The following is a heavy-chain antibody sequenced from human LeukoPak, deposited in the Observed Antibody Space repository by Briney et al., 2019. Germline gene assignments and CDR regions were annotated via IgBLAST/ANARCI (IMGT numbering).Heavy chain of an antibody. Sequence: GGSLRLSCAASGFTFSSYDMDWVRQATGKGLEWVSSIGTAGDTYYPGSVKGRFTISRENAKNSLYLQMNSLRAGDTAVYYCARGPRGSGWYDEYYFDYWGQGTLVTVSS. V-gene: IGHV3-13*01. CDR1: GFTFSSYD. CDR2: IGTAGDT. CDR3: ARGPRGSGWYDEYYFDY. J-gene: IGHJ4*02. D-gene: IGHD6-19*01.